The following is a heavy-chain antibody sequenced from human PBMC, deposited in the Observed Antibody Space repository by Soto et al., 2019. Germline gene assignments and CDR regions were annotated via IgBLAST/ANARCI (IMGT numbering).Heavy chain of an antibody. Sequence: SVKVSCKASGGTFSSYAISWARQAPGQGLEWMGGIIPIFGTANYAQKFQGRVTITADKSTSTAYMELSSLRSEDTAVYYCARESQLELSFYYGMDVWGQGTTVTVSS. CDR3: ARESQLELSFYYGMDV. J-gene: IGHJ6*02. CDR1: GGTFSSYA. D-gene: IGHD1-1*01. CDR2: IIPIFGTA. V-gene: IGHV1-69*06.